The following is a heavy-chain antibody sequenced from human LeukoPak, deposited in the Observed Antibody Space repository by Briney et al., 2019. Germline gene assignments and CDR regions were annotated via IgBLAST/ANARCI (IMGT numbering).Heavy chain of an antibody. Sequence: GASVKVSCKASGYIFSSYAINRVRQAPGQRLEWMGWINAGNGNTKYSQKFQSRVTITRDTSASTAYMELSSLRSEDTAVYYCARDGVNRENWFDPWGQGTLVTVSS. CDR3: ARDGVNRENWFDP. D-gene: IGHD3-10*01. J-gene: IGHJ5*02. CDR1: GYIFSSYA. V-gene: IGHV1-3*01. CDR2: INAGNGNT.